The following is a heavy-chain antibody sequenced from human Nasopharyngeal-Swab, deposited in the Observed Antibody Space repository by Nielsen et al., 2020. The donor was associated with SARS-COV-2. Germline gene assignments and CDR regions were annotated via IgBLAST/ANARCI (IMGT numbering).Heavy chain of an antibody. J-gene: IGHJ6*03. CDR2: IYYSGST. CDR1: GGSISSGGYY. D-gene: IGHD6-6*01. Sequence: SETLSLTCTVSGGSISSGGYYWSWIRQHPGKGLEWIGYIYYSGSTYYNPSLKSRVTISVDTSKNQFTLKLSSVTAADTAVYYCYTGIAARPHYYYMDVWGKGTTATVSS. CDR3: YTGIAARPHYYYMDV. V-gene: IGHV4-31*03.